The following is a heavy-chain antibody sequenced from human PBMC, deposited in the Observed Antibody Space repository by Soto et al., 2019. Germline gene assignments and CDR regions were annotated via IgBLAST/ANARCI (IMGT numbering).Heavy chain of an antibody. D-gene: IGHD2-2*01. V-gene: IGHV4-31*03. CDR3: ARIGNPDASLYFDY. CDR2: TYHTGST. Sequence: QVQLQESGPGLVKPSQTLSLTCTVSGGSISVGVYYWNWIRQLPGKGLEWIGYTYHTGSTYYNPSLGSRVTISVDPSKNQFSLRLSSVTAADTAVYYCARIGNPDASLYFDYWGQGTLVTVSS. CDR1: GGSISVGVYY. J-gene: IGHJ4*02.